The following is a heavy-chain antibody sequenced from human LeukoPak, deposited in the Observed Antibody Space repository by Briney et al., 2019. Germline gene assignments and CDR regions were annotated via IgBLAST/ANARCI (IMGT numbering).Heavy chain of an antibody. V-gene: IGHV1-69*04. D-gene: IGHD3-22*01. J-gene: IGHJ4*02. Sequence: SVKVSCKASGGTFSSYAISWVRQAPGQGLEWMGRIIPILGIANYAQKFQGRVTITADKSTSTAYMELSSLRSEDTAVYYCAKPKNLKRREYDSSGHFDYWGQGTLVTVSS. CDR1: GGTFSSYA. CDR2: IIPILGIA. CDR3: AKPKNLKRREYDSSGHFDY.